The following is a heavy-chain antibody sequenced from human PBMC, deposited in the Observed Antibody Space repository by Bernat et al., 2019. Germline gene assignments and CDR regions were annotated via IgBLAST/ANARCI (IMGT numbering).Heavy chain of an antibody. Sequence: EVQLVETGGGLIQPGGSLRLSCAASGFTVSSNYMSWVRQAPGKGLEWVSVIYSGGSTYYADSVKGRFTISRDNSKNTLYHKMNSLRAEDTAVYYCAREDSTVTGYYWGQGTLVTVSS. D-gene: IGHD4-17*01. CDR1: GFTVSSNY. V-gene: IGHV3-53*02. CDR3: AREDSTVTGYY. J-gene: IGHJ4*02. CDR2: IYSGGST.